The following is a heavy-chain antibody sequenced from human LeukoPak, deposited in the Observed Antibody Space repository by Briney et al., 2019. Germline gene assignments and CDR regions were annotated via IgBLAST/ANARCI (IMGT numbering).Heavy chain of an antibody. J-gene: IGHJ4*02. D-gene: IGHD3-22*01. CDR2: ISGSGGST. CDR1: GFTFSSYA. CDR3: AKDPSFQPSSGYEY. Sequence: GGSLRLSCAASGFTFSSYAMSWVRQAPGKGLEWVSAISGSGGSTYYADSVKGRFTISRDNSKNTLYLQMNSLRAEDTAVYYCAKDPSFQPSSGYEYWGQGTLVTVSS. V-gene: IGHV3-23*01.